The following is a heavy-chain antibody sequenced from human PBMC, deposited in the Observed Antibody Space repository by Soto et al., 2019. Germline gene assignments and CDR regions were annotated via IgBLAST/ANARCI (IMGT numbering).Heavy chain of an antibody. J-gene: IGHJ3*02. CDR3: ARDLLHAFDI. CDR2: ISKSISYI. V-gene: IGHV3-21*06. CDR1: GFTFSGYS. Sequence: PGGSLRLSCAASGFTFSGYSMNWVRQAPGKGLEWVSSISKSISYIYYADSVKGRFSISRDNAKNSLYLQMNSLRAEDTAVYYCARDLLHAFDIWGQGTMVTVS.